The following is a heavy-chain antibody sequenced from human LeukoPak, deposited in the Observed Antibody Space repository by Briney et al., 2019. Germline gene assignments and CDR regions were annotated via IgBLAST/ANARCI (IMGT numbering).Heavy chain of an antibody. D-gene: IGHD1-26*01. Sequence: TRGSLRLSCAASGFTFSSYWMSWVRQAPGKGLEWVANIKQDGSEKYYVDSVKGRFTISRDNSKNTLYLQMNSLRAEDTAVYYCAKKYSFFDYWGQGTLVTVSS. CDR2: IKQDGSEK. V-gene: IGHV3-7*03. CDR1: GFTFSSYW. J-gene: IGHJ4*02. CDR3: AKKYSFFDY.